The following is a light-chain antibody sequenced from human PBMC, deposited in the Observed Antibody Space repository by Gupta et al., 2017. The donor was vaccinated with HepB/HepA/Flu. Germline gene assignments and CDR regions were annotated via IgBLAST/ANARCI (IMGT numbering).Light chain of an antibody. V-gene: IGKV1-5*03. Sequence: DIQLTQSPSTLSASVGDRVTITCRASQSVSTWLAWYQQKPGKAPNLLIYKTSSLQSGVPSRFSGSGSGTEFTLTISSLQSDDFATYYCQQYHSYPYTCGQGTKLEI. CDR2: KTS. CDR3: QQYHSYPYT. CDR1: QSVSTW. J-gene: IGKJ2*01.